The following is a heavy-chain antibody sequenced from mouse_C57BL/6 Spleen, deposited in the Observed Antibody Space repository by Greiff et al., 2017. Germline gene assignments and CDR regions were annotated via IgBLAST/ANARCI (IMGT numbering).Heavy chain of an antibody. J-gene: IGHJ2*01. V-gene: IGHV1-9*01. Sequence: QVQLKESGAELMKPGASVKLSCTATGYTFTGYWIEWVKQRPGHGLEWIGEILPGSGSTNYNEKFKGKATFTADTSSNTTYMQLSSLTPEDSAIYYSSGDSYYGSSQYYFDYWGQGTTLTVSS. D-gene: IGHD1-1*01. CDR2: ILPGSGST. CDR3: SGDSYYGSSQYYFDY. CDR1: GYTFTGYW.